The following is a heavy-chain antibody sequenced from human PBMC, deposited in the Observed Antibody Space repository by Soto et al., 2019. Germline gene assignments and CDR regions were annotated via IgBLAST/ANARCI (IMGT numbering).Heavy chain of an antibody. CDR2: IYYSGST. CDR3: ASAPPRRPYYYDSSGYSEYYFDY. CDR1: GGSISSGGYY. V-gene: IGHV4-31*03. Sequence: TSETLSLTCTVSGGSISSGGYYWSWIRQHPGKGLEWIGYIYYSGSTYYNPSLKSRVTISVDTSKNQFSLKLSSVTAADTAVYYCASAPPRRPYYYDSSGYSEYYFDYWGQGTLVTVSS. D-gene: IGHD3-22*01. J-gene: IGHJ4*02.